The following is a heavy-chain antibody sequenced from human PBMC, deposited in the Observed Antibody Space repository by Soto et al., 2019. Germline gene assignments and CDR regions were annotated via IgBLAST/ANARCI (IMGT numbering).Heavy chain of an antibody. CDR1: GYTFTSYG. V-gene: IGHV1-18*01. D-gene: IGHD2-15*01. J-gene: IGHJ3*02. CDR2: ISAYNGNT. Sequence: ASVKVSCKASGYTFTSYGISWVRQAPGQGLEWMGWISAYNGNTNYAQKLQGRVTMTTDTSPSTAYMELRSLRSDDTAVYYCARDRCSGGSCYSLVDAFDIWGQGTMVTVSS. CDR3: ARDRCSGGSCYSLVDAFDI.